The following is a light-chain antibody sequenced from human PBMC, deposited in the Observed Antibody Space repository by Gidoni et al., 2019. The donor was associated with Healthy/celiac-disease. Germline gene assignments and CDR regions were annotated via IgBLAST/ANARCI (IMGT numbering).Light chain of an antibody. V-gene: IGKV3-20*01. J-gene: IGKJ2*01. Sequence: EIVLTQSPGTLSLSPGERATLSCRASQSVSSSYLAWYQQKPGQAPRLLIYGASSRATGIPDRFSGSGSGTDFTLTISRLEPEDFAVYYCQQYGSSQYTFXQXTKLDIK. CDR3: QQYGSSQYT. CDR2: GAS. CDR1: QSVSSSY.